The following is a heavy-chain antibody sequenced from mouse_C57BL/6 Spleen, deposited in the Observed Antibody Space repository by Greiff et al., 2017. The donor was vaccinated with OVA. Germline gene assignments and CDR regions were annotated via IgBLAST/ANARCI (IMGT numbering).Heavy chain of an antibody. CDR2: INPSSGYT. CDR3: ARWGTFFDY. J-gene: IGHJ2*01. CDR1: GYTFTSYT. V-gene: IGHV1-4*01. D-gene: IGHD2-14*01. Sequence: VKLMESGAELARPGASVKMSCKASGYTFTSYTMHWVKQRPGQGLEWIGYINPSSGYTKYNQKFKDKATLTADKSSSTAYMQLSSLTSEDSAVYYCARWGTFFDYWGQGTTLTVSS.